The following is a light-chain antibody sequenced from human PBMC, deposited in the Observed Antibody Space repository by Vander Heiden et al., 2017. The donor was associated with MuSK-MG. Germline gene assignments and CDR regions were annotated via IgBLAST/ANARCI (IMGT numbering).Light chain of an antibody. CDR2: DAS. Sequence: DIQMTQSPSSLSASVGDRVTITCQASQDISNYLNWYQQKPGKAPKLLIYDASNLETGVPSRFSGSGSGTDFTFTISSLQPEDIATYYCQQDDNLPITFGQWTRLEIK. V-gene: IGKV1-33*01. CDR1: QDISNY. J-gene: IGKJ5*01. CDR3: QQDDNLPIT.